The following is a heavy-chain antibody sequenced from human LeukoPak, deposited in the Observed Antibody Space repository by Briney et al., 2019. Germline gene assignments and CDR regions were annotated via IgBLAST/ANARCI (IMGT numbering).Heavy chain of an antibody. Sequence: GGSLRLSCAASGFTFSSYSMNWVRQAPGKGLEWVSSISSSGSYIYYADSVKGRFTISRDNAKNSLYLQMNSLRAEDTAEYYCARDRYGDYAGASPIGEYGGQGTLVTVSS. CDR1: GFTFSSYS. J-gene: IGHJ4*02. CDR3: ARDRYGDYAGASPIGEY. V-gene: IGHV3-21*01. CDR2: ISSSGSYI. D-gene: IGHD4-17*01.